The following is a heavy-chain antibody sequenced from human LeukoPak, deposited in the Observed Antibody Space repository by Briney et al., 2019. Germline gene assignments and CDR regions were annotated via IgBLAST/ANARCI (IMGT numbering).Heavy chain of an antibody. CDR1: GYTLTELS. CDR2: FDPEDGET. V-gene: IGHV1-24*01. D-gene: IGHD1-26*01. J-gene: IGHJ4*02. Sequence: ASVTVSCKVSGYTLTELSMHWVRQAPGKGREWMGGFDPEDGETIYAQKFQGRVTMTEDTSTDTAYMELSSLRSEDTAVYYCATYSGSYRGFDYWGQGTLVTVSS. CDR3: ATYSGSYRGFDY.